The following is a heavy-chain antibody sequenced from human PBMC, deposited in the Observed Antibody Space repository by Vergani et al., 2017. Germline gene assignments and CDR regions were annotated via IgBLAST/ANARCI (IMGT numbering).Heavy chain of an antibody. CDR1: GYSFTSYW. V-gene: IGHV5-51*03. Sequence: EVQLVQSGAEVKKPGESLKISCKGSGYSFTSYWIGWVRQTPGKGLEWMGIIYPVDSDTRYSPSFQGQVTISADKSISTAYLQWSSLKASDTAMSYCARTMTTVTNWFDPWGQGTLVTVSS. J-gene: IGHJ5*02. CDR2: IYPVDSDT. D-gene: IGHD4-17*01. CDR3: ARTMTTVTNWFDP.